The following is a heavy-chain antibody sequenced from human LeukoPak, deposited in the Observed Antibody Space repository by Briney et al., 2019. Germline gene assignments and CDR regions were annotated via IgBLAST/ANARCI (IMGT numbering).Heavy chain of an antibody. CDR2: IKSKTDGGTT. CDR1: GFTFSNAW. J-gene: IGHJ4*02. CDR3: TTALVEYCDSSGRSREVPY. V-gene: IGHV3-15*01. D-gene: IGHD3-22*01. Sequence: GGSLTLSCAASGFTFSNAWMSWVRQSPGKGLEWVARIKSKTDGGTTDYAAHVKSRFTISRDDSKNTLYLQMNSLKTEDTAVYYCTTALVEYCDSSGRSREVPYWGQGTLVTVSS.